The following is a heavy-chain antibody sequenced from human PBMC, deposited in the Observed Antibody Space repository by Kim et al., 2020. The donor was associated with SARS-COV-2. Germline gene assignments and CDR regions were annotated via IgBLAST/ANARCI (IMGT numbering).Heavy chain of an antibody. Sequence: GGSLRLSCAASGFTFSSYGMHWVRQAPGKGLEWVAVIWYDGSNKYYADSVKGRFTISRDNSKNTLYLQMNSLRAEDTAVYYCARDEPTLEYGDYEDFGRDAFDIWGQGTMVTVSS. D-gene: IGHD4-17*01. CDR3: ARDEPTLEYGDYEDFGRDAFDI. CDR2: IWYDGSNK. J-gene: IGHJ3*02. CDR1: GFTFSSYG. V-gene: IGHV3-33*08.